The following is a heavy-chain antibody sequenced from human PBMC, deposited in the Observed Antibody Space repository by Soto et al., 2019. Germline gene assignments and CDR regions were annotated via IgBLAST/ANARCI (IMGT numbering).Heavy chain of an antibody. J-gene: IGHJ5*02. CDR2: NYYTGST. V-gene: IGHV4-59*01. CDR3: ARDYLPYQMLPSFDP. Sequence: QVQLQESGPGLVKPSETLSLTCTVSGGYISNYYWSWIRQPPGRGPEWIGYNYYTGSTRYNPALKSRVTISVDTSKNQCSLKLSSVTAADTAVYYCARDYLPYQMLPSFDPWGQGTLVIVSS. CDR1: GGYISNYY. D-gene: IGHD2-2*01.